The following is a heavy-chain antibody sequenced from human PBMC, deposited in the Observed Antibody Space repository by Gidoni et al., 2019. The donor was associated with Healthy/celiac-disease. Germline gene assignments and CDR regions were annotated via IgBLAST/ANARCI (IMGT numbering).Heavy chain of an antibody. CDR3: ANPLQIIVGATSWFDP. V-gene: IGHV3-23*01. CDR2: ISGSGGST. CDR1: GFTFSSYA. D-gene: IGHD1-26*01. J-gene: IGHJ5*02. Sequence: EVQLLESGGGLVQPGGSLRLSCAASGFTFSSYAMSWVRQAPGKGLEWVSAISGSGGSTYYADSVKGRFTISRDNSKNTLYLQMNSLRAEDTAVYYCANPLQIIVGATSWFDPWGQGTLVTVSS.